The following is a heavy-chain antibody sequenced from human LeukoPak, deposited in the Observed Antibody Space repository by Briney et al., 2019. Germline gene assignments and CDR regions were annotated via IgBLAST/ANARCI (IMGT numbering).Heavy chain of an antibody. CDR1: GGSISSSSYY. D-gene: IGHD3-10*01. Sequence: SETLSLTCTVSGGSISSSSYYWSWIRQTPEKGLEWIGYIYHTGSTNYNPSLKSRVTMSIDTSKNQFSLKLKSVTAADTAMYFCARYYYDSGSSYRPFDYWGQGTLVTVSS. V-gene: IGHV4-61*05. CDR3: ARYYYDSGSSYRPFDY. CDR2: IYHTGST. J-gene: IGHJ4*02.